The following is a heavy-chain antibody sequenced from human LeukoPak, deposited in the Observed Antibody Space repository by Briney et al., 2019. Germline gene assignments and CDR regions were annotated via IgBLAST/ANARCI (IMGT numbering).Heavy chain of an antibody. CDR1: GGSFSGYD. J-gene: IGHJ6*03. Sequence: SETLSLTCAVYGGSFSGYDWSWIRQPPGRGLEWIGEINHSGSTNYNPSLKRRVTISVDTSKNQFSLKLSSVTAADTAVYYCARYYDFWSYYYMDVWGKGTTVTVSS. CDR2: INHSGST. V-gene: IGHV4-34*01. D-gene: IGHD3-3*01. CDR3: ARYYDFWSYYYMDV.